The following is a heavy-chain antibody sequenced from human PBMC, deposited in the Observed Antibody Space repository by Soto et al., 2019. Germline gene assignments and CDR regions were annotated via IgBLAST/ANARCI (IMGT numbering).Heavy chain of an antibody. Sequence: QVQLVESGGGLVKPGGSLRLSCAASGFSLSDYYMGWIRQAPGKGLEWISYISNSGNTIFYADSVKGRFTISRDNPKNSLFLQMDSLRLEDTAVYNCARAPRGIWYFHLWGRGTLVTVST. CDR1: GFSLSDYY. V-gene: IGHV3-11*01. CDR3: ARAPRGIWYFHL. CDR2: ISNSGNTI. D-gene: IGHD3-16*01. J-gene: IGHJ2*01.